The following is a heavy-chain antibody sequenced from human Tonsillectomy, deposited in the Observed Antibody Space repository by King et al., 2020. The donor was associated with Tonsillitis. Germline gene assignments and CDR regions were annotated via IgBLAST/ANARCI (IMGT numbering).Heavy chain of an antibody. CDR1: GFTFSKYG. D-gene: IGHD4-17*01. V-gene: IGHV3-30*18. CDR3: ANEGAETTLGGYFDY. CDR2: ISYDGSNK. Sequence: VQLVESGGGVVQPGRSLRLSCAASGFTFSKYGMHWVRQAPGKGLEWVAVISYDGSNKYYGDFVKGRFTISRDNSKNTLYLQMNSLRTEDTAVYSCANEGAETTLGGYFDYWGQGTLVTVSS. J-gene: IGHJ4*02.